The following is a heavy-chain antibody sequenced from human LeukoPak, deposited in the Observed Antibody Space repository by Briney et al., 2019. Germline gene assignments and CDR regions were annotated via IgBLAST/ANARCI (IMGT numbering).Heavy chain of an antibody. V-gene: IGHV3-30-3*01. CDR2: ISNDGSNK. J-gene: IGHJ6*02. CDR3: ASPNSSGWYYYYYGMDV. Sequence: GGSLRLSCAASGFTFSSYAMHWVCQAPGKGLEWVAVISNDGSNKYYADSVKGRFTISRDNSKNTLYLQMNSLRAEDTAVYYCASPNSSGWYYYYYGMDVWGQGTTVTVSS. D-gene: IGHD6-19*01. CDR1: GFTFSSYA.